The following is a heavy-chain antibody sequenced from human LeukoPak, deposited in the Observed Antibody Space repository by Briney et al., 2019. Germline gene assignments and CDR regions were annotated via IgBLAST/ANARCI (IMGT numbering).Heavy chain of an antibody. Sequence: QPGGSLRLSCAASGFTFSSYAMSWVRQAPGKGLEWVSAISGSGGGTNYADSVKGRFTISRDNSKNLLYLQMNSLRAEDTAVYHCAIVAVGSCPGGSCRHWGQGTLVTVSS. CDR3: AIVAVGSCPGGSCRH. J-gene: IGHJ4*02. D-gene: IGHD2-15*01. V-gene: IGHV3-23*01. CDR1: GFTFSSYA. CDR2: ISGSGGGT.